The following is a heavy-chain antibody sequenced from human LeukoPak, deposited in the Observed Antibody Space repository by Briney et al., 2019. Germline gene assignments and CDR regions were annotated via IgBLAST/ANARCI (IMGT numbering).Heavy chain of an antibody. D-gene: IGHD3-3*01. CDR1: GGSISSGSYY. V-gene: IGHV4-61*02. CDR2: TYTSGST. Sequence: SETLSLTCTVSGGSISSGSYYWSWIRQPAGKGLEWIGRTYTSGSTNYNPSLKSRVTISVDTSKNQFSLELSSVTAADTAVYYCARGVYDFWSGYYLVWFDPWGQGTLVTVSS. J-gene: IGHJ5*02. CDR3: ARGVYDFWSGYYLVWFDP.